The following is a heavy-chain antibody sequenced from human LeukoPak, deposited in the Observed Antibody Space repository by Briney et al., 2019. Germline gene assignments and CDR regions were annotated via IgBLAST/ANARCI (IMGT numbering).Heavy chain of an antibody. CDR1: GFTFSSYA. CDR3: AKAYGSGWAPFDY. V-gene: IGHV3-23*01. D-gene: IGHD6-19*01. CDR2: ISGSGGST. J-gene: IGHJ4*02. Sequence: GGSLRLSCAASGFTFSSYAMSWVRQAPGRGLEWVSTISGSGGSTDYADSVKGRFTISRDNSKNTLYLQMNSLRAEDTAVYYCAKAYGSGWAPFDYWGQGTLVTVSS.